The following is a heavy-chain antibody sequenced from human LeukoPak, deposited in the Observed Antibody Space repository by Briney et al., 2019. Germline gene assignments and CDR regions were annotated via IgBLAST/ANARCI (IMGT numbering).Heavy chain of an antibody. CDR1: GFTFSDYY. CDR3: ARASTSGWDGFDH. CDR2: ISSSGSTI. V-gene: IGHV3-11*01. Sequence: GGSLRLSCAASGFTFSDYYMSWIRQAPGKGLEWVSYISSSGSTIYYADSVKGRFTISRDNAKNSLYLQMNSLRAEDTAVYFCARASTSGWDGFDHWGQGTLVTVSS. J-gene: IGHJ4*02. D-gene: IGHD6-19*01.